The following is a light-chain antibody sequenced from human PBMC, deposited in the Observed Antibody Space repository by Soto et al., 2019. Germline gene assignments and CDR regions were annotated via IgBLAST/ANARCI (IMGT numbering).Light chain of an antibody. J-gene: IGKJ2*01. CDR1: QSVSSD. CDR3: QQYNNWPRT. Sequence: ERVMTQSPATLSVSPGERATLSCRASQSVSSDLAWYQQKPGQAPRLLIYGASTRATGIPARFSGSGSGTEFTLTISSLQSEDFAVYYCQQYNNWPRTFGQGTELEIK. V-gene: IGKV3-15*01. CDR2: GAS.